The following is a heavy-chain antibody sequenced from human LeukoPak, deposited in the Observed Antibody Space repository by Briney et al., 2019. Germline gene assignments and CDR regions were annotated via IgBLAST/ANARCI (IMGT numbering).Heavy chain of an antibody. CDR3: AKVRGTYSSGYFFDY. J-gene: IGHJ4*02. D-gene: IGHD6-19*01. Sequence: TGRSLRLSCAASGFTFDNYAMHWVRQAPGKGLEWLSIISSNSGYIGYADSVKGRFTISRDNAKKSLDLQMNSLRAEDTAFYYCAKVRGTYSSGYFFDYWGQGTLVTVSS. CDR1: GFTFDNYA. CDR2: ISSNSGYI. V-gene: IGHV3-9*01.